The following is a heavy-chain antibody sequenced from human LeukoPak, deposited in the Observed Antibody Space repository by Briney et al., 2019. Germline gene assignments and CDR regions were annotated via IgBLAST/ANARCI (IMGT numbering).Heavy chain of an antibody. CDR3: AKQKVERPHYYYYMDV. CDR1: GFIFSSFG. Sequence: PGGSLRLSCAASGFIFSSFGMHWVRQAPGKGLEWVAFIQDDESNKFYADSVKGRFTISRDNSKNTLFLQMNSLRPEDTALYYFAKQKVERPHYYYYMDVWGKGTTVTVSS. V-gene: IGHV3-30*02. CDR2: IQDDESNK. J-gene: IGHJ6*03. D-gene: IGHD5-24*01.